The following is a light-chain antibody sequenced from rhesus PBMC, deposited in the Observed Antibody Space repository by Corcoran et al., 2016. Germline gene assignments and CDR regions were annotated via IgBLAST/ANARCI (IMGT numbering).Light chain of an antibody. V-gene: IGKV1-33*02. CDR2: DAS. J-gene: IGKJ4*01. CDR1: QGISKY. CDR3: QQQNSYPLT. Sequence: DIQMTQSPSSLSASVGDTVTITCQASQGISKYLGWYQQQPGKAPKLLIYDASNVQSGVPSRLSGSGAGTELPLTISSLHPEDFATYYCQQQNSYPLTFGGGTKVELK.